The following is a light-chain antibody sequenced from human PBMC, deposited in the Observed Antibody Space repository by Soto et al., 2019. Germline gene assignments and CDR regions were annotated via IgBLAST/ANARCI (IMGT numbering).Light chain of an antibody. Sequence: AVQITHSPSSLSASVGDRVTITCRSSQGIKNDLGWYQQKPGKAPKLLISAASSLESGVPSRFSGSGSGTDFTLTITSLQPEDFATYYCLQDYNDPFTLGGWTKVDI. CDR2: AAS. CDR1: QGIKND. CDR3: LQDYNDPFT. V-gene: IGKV1-6*01. J-gene: IGKJ4*01.